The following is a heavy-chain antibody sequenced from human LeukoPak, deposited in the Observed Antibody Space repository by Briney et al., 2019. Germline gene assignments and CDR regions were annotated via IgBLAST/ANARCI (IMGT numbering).Heavy chain of an antibody. J-gene: IGHJ3*02. CDR2: IYYSGST. V-gene: IGHV4-59*01. Sequence: SETLSLTCTVSGGSISSYYCSWIRQPPGKGLEWIGYIYYSGSTNYNPSLKSRVTISVDTSKNQFSLKLSSVTAADTAVYYCARIDSPDAFDIWGQGTMVTVSS. CDR1: GGSISSYY. CDR3: ARIDSPDAFDI. D-gene: IGHD3-22*01.